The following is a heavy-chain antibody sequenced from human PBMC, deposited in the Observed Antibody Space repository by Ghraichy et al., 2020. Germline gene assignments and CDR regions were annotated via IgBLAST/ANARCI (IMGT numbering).Heavy chain of an antibody. Sequence: SETLSLTCAVYGGSFSGYSWSWIRQPPGKGLEWIGEINHSGSTNYNPSLKSRVTISVDTSKNQFSLKLSSVTAADTAVYYCARTVVPAAIISRGWFDPWGQGTLVTVSS. CDR1: GGSFSGYS. V-gene: IGHV4-34*01. CDR2: INHSGST. D-gene: IGHD2-2*02. CDR3: ARTVVPAAIISRGWFDP. J-gene: IGHJ5*02.